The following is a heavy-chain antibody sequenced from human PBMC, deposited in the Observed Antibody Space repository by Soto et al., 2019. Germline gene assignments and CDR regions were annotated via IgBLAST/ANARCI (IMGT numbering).Heavy chain of an antibody. CDR3: ASQYCGGDCLYSYFDY. D-gene: IGHD2-21*02. V-gene: IGHV4-31*03. CDR1: GGSISSGGYY. CDR2: IYYSGST. J-gene: IGHJ4*02. Sequence: SETLSLTCTVSGGSISSGGYYWSWIRQHPGKGLEWIGYIYYSGSTYYNPSLKSRVTISVDTSKNQFSLKLSSVTAADTAVYYCASQYCGGDCLYSYFDYWGQGTLVTVSS.